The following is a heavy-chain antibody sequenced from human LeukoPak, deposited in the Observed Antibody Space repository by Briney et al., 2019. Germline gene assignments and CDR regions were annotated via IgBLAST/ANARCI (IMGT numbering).Heavy chain of an antibody. Sequence: SETLSLTCTVSGGSISSYYWSWIRQPPGKGLEWIGYIYYSGNSNSNPSLKSRVTISVDTSKNQFFLKLNSVTAADTAVYYCARADCSGGSCYSGTHYYYYYMDVWGKGTTVTVSS. V-gene: IGHV4-59*01. J-gene: IGHJ6*03. CDR1: GGSISSYY. CDR2: IYYSGNS. D-gene: IGHD2-15*01. CDR3: ARADCSGGSCYSGTHYYYYYMDV.